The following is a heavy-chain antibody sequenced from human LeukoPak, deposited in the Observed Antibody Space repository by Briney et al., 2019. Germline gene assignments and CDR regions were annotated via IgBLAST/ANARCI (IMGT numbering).Heavy chain of an antibody. CDR1: GYTFTSYA. V-gene: IGHV1-69*13. CDR3: ARDLGIAADGGYYGMDV. D-gene: IGHD6-13*01. J-gene: IGHJ6*02. CDR2: IIPILGTA. Sequence: ASVKVSCKASGYTFTSYAISWVRQAPGQGLEWMGGIIPILGTANYAQKFQGRVTITADESTSTAYMELSSLRSEDTAVYYCARDLGIAADGGYYGMDVWGQGTTVTVSS.